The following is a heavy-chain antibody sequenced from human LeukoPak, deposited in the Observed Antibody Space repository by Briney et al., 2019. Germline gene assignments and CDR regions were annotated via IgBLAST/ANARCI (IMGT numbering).Heavy chain of an antibody. CDR1: GFTFSSYG. Sequence: GGSLRLSCAASGFTFSSYGMHWVRQAPGKGLEWLSYISSRGSSIYYADSVKGRFTISRDNAKNSLFLQMNSLRAEDTAVYFCAKDKALNCWGQGTPVTVSS. J-gene: IGHJ4*02. CDR3: AKDKALNC. V-gene: IGHV3-48*04. CDR2: ISSRGSSI.